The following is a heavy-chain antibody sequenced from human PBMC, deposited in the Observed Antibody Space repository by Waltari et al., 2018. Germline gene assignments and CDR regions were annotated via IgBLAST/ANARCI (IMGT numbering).Heavy chain of an antibody. CDR1: GLSFNRDEG. CDR3: AKGYNYCFDF. Sequence: QVQMVESGGGVVQPGGSLRLSCKTSGLSFNRDEGVDWVRQAPGGGLGWVAFLRSDETKGSYADSVRGRFTISRDSSKNTVYLQMDSLRPEDTAVYYCAKGYNYCFDFWGQGTLVTVSS. V-gene: IGHV3-30*02. J-gene: IGHJ4*02. CDR2: LRSDETKG. D-gene: IGHD5-12*01.